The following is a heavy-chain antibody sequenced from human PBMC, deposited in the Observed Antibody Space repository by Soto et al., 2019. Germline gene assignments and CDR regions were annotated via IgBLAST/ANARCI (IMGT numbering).Heavy chain of an antibody. CDR3: ARDAYGDCVSPWFDP. Sequence: ASETLSLTCTVSGGSISSGGYYWSWIRKHPGKGLEWIGYIYYSGSTYYNPSLKRRVTISVDTSKNQFSLKLSSVTAADTAVYYCARDAYGDCVSPWFDPWGQGTLVTVSS. CDR2: IYYSGST. J-gene: IGHJ5*02. D-gene: IGHD4-17*01. V-gene: IGHV4-31*03. CDR1: GGSISSGGYY.